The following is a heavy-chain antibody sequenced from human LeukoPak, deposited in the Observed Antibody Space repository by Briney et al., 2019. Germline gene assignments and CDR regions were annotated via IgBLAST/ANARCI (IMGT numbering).Heavy chain of an antibody. J-gene: IGHJ3*02. CDR3: AKEKKSCSGGSCYPDAFDI. CDR2: IWCDGSSK. D-gene: IGHD2-15*01. V-gene: IGHV3-33*06. CDR1: GFTFSSYG. Sequence: GRSLRLSCAASGFTFSSYGMHWVRQAPGKGLECVAVIWCDGSSKYYVDSVKGRFTISRDNSRTTLYLPMNSLRAEDTAVYYCAKEKKSCSGGSCYPDAFDIWGQGTMVTVSS.